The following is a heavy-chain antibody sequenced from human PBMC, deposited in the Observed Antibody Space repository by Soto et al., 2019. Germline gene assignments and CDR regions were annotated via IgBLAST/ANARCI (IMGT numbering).Heavy chain of an antibody. D-gene: IGHD4-17*01. CDR1: GFTVSSNY. J-gene: IGHJ4*02. Sequence: EVHLAESGGGLVQPGGSLRLSCAASGFTVSSNYMTWVRQAPGKGLEWVSVIYSGGYTYYAEAVKGRFNISRDNSKNTLYLQMNSLRAEDTGVYYCARAKDKDDYDSPPKDCWGQGTLVTVSS. V-gene: IGHV3-66*01. CDR2: IYSGGYT. CDR3: ARAKDKDDYDSPPKDC.